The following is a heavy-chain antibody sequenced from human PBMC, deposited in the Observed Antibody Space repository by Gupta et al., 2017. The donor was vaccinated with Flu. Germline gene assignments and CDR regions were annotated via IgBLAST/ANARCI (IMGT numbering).Heavy chain of an antibody. J-gene: IGHJ6*02. D-gene: IGHD1-26*01. CDR3: ARSGKYSAYYYGMDV. Sequence: VQLVESGGGLVQPGGSLRLSFAAAEFTFSSYSFHWVRQVPGKGLDWISYISSTGGSVYYADSVKGRFTISRDNAKNSVYLQMSSLRAEDTAVYYCARSGKYSAYYYGMDVWGQGTTVTVSS. CDR1: EFTFSSYS. CDR2: ISSTGGSV. V-gene: IGHV3-48*01.